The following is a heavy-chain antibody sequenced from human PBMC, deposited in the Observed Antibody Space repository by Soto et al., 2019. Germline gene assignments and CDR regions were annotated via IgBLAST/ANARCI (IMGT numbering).Heavy chain of an antibody. V-gene: IGHV5-51*01. D-gene: IGHD1-26*01. CDR3: ARRGRYYYGMDV. J-gene: IGHJ6*02. Sequence: PGELLKLSCKGSGSIFTNYWIGWVRQLAEEGLEWMGSIYPDDSDTTYRPSFKSHVAISADKSISTAFLQWSSLKSSYTATHYCARRGRYYYGMDVWGQGTTVTVS. CDR2: IYPDDSDT. CDR1: GSIFTNYW.